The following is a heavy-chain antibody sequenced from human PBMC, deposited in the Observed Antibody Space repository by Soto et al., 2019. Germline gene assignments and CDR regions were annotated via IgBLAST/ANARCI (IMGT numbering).Heavy chain of an antibody. J-gene: IGHJ4*02. Sequence: EVQLLESGGGLVQPGGSLRLSCAASGFTFSSYAMSWVRQAPGKGLEWVTAISGSGGSTYYADSVKGRFTISRDNSKNTLYLQMNSLRAEDTAVYYCAKQNGYGGNTELENWGQGTLVTVSS. V-gene: IGHV3-23*01. D-gene: IGHD2-15*01. CDR1: GFTFSSYA. CDR2: ISGSGGST. CDR3: AKQNGYGGNTELEN.